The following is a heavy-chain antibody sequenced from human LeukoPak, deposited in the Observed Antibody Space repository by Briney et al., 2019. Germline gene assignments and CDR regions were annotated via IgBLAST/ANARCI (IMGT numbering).Heavy chain of an antibody. CDR2: ISGSGGST. D-gene: IGHD3-22*01. CDR3: AKDRVSGYKYYFDY. CDR1: GFTFSSYA. V-gene: IGHV3-23*01. J-gene: IGHJ4*02. Sequence: GGSLRLSCAASGFTFSSYAMSWVRQAPGKGLEWVSAISGSGGSTYYADSVKGRFTISRDNSKNTLYLQMNGLRAEDTAVYYCAKDRVSGYKYYFDYWGQGTLVTVSS.